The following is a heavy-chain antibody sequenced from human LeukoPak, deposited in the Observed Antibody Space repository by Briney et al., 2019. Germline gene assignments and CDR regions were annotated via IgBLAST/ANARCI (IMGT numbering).Heavy chain of an antibody. CDR1: GFTFSDYY. Sequence: PGGSLRLSCAVSGFTFSDYYMSWIRQAPGKGPEWLSYISSSGETIYYADSVKGRFTISRDNAKNSLYLQINSLRAEDTAVYFCARNQPSRNGWPLFDYWGRGTLVTVSS. CDR2: ISSSGETI. CDR3: ARNQPSRNGWPLFDY. J-gene: IGHJ4*02. V-gene: IGHV3-11*01. D-gene: IGHD1-14*01.